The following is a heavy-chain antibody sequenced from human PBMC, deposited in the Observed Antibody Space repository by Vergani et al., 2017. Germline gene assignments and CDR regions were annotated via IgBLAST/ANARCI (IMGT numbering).Heavy chain of an antibody. Sequence: QVQLQESGPGLVKPSETLSLTCTVSGGSISSYYWSWIRQPPGKGLEWIGYIYYSGSTNYNPSLKSRVTISVDTSKNQFSLKLISVTAADTAVYYCGLWFGDGWVRGWGQGTLVTVSS. V-gene: IGHV4-59*01. D-gene: IGHD3-10*01. CDR2: IYYSGST. CDR3: GLWFGDGWVRG. CDR1: GGSISSYY. J-gene: IGHJ4*02.